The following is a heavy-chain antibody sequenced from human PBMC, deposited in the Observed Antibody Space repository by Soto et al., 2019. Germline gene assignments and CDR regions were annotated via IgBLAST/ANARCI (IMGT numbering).Heavy chain of an antibody. CDR2: IKYDDSEK. Sequence: PGGSLRLSCAASGFSISTYWMGWVRESPRRGLEWVANIKYDDSEKPYADSVEGRFTISRDNAKNTLYLQMSSLRVEDTAVYYCAAWSPSNWFDYWGPGTLVTVSS. CDR3: AAWSPSNWFDY. V-gene: IGHV3-7*05. D-gene: IGHD6-13*01. CDR1: GFSISTYW. J-gene: IGHJ4*02.